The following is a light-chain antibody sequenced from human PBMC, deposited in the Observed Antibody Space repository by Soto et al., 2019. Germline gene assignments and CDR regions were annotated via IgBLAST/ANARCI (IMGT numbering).Light chain of an antibody. CDR1: QTISRW. CDR3: QHYNVFPGT. Sequence: DIKMNIYPSTLRASVRERVSITCRASQTISRWLAWYQQKPGKAPKLLIYEAPSLQSGVPSRLSGSGSGTEFTLSSSSRQPDDLATYYWQHYNVFPGTCGQGTKVDNK. J-gene: IGKJ1*01. V-gene: IGKV1-5*03. CDR2: EAP.